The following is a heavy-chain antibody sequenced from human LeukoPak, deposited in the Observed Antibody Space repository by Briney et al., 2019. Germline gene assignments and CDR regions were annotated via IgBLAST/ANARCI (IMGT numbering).Heavy chain of an antibody. J-gene: IGHJ4*02. CDR1: GFTFSSYA. Sequence: GRSLRLSCAASGFTFSSYAMHWVRQAPGKGLEWVAVISYDGSNKYYADSVKGRFTISRDNSKNTLYLQMNSLRAEDTAVYYCAREKQLRTQGFDYWGQGTLVTVSS. D-gene: IGHD6-13*01. CDR2: ISYDGSNK. CDR3: AREKQLRTQGFDY. V-gene: IGHV3-30-3*01.